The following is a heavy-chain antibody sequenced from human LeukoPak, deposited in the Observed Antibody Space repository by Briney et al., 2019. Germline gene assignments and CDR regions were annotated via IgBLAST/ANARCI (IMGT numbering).Heavy chain of an antibody. CDR2: IIPIFGTA. CDR1: GGAFSSYA. Sequence: SVKVSCKASGGAFSSYAISWVRQAPGQGLEWMGRIIPIFGTANYAQKFQGRVTITADKSTSTAYMELSSLRSEDTAVYYCALRSMLWFGESGVWFDPWGQGTLVTVSS. J-gene: IGHJ5*02. CDR3: ALRSMLWFGESGVWFDP. V-gene: IGHV1-69*06. D-gene: IGHD3-10*01.